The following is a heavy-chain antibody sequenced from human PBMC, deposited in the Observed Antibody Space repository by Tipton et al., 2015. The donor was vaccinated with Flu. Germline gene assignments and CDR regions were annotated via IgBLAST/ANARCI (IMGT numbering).Heavy chain of an antibody. CDR1: GFTFSSYA. V-gene: IGHV3-30*04. D-gene: IGHD4-17*01. CDR2: ISYDGSNK. J-gene: IGHJ3*02. CDR3: ARPNGTTVKWGAFDI. Sequence: SLRLSCAASGFTFSSYAMHWVRQAPGKGLEWVAVISYDGSNKYYADSVKGRFTISRDNSKNTLYLQMNSLRAEDTAVYYCARPNGTTVKWGAFDIWGQGTMVTVSS.